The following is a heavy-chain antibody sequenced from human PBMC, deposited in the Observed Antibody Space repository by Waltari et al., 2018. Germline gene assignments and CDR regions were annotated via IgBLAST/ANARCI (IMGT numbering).Heavy chain of an antibody. CDR2: ISSSSSYI. D-gene: IGHD5-12*01. Sequence: EVQLVESGGGLVKPGGSLRLSCAASGFTFSSYSMHWVSQAPGKGLEWVSSISSSSSYIYYADSVKGRFTISRDNAKNSLYLQMNSLRAEDTAVYYCARGLRYSTGYWFDPWGQGTLVTVSS. CDR1: GFTFSSYS. V-gene: IGHV3-21*01. CDR3: ARGLRYSTGYWFDP. J-gene: IGHJ5*02.